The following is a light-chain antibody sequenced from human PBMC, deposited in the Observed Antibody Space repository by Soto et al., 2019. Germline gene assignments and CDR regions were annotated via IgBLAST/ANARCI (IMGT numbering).Light chain of an antibody. CDR1: QSVSSSY. Sequence: EIVLTQSPGTLSLSPGERATLSCRASQSVSSSYLAWYQQKPGQAPRLLIYGASSRATGIPDRFSGSGSGTDCTLTISRLEPEDFAVYYCQQYGNFLFTFGPGTKVDIK. V-gene: IGKV3-20*01. CDR3: QQYGNFLFT. J-gene: IGKJ3*01. CDR2: GAS.